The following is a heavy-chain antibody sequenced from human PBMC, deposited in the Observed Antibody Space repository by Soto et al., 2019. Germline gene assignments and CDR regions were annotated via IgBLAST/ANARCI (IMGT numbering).Heavy chain of an antibody. J-gene: IGHJ4*02. CDR2: IIPIFGTA. Sequence: APGKVPCKASGGTFSSYAISWVRQAPGQGLEWMGGIIPIFGTANYAQKFQGRVTITADESTSTAYMELSSLRSEDTAVYYCARDPHGDYDYWAQRTLVTVSS. CDR1: GGTFSSYA. D-gene: IGHD4-17*01. CDR3: ARDPHGDYDY. V-gene: IGHV1-69*13.